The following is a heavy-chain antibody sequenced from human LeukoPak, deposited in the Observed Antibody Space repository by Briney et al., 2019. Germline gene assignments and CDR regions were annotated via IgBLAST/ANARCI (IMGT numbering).Heavy chain of an antibody. CDR2: ISYDGSNK. CDR3: ARDATVSDAFDI. D-gene: IGHD4-11*01. Sequence: GRSLRLSCAASGFTFGTYAMHWVRQAPGKGLEWLALISYDGSNKYYPDSVRGRFTISRDDSKNTLYLQMNSLRAEDTAVYYCARDATVSDAFDIWGQGTMVTVSS. J-gene: IGHJ3*02. V-gene: IGHV3-30-3*01. CDR1: GFTFGTYA.